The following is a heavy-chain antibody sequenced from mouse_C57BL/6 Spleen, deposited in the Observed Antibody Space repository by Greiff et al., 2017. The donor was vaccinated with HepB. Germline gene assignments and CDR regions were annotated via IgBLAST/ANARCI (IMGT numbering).Heavy chain of an antibody. Sequence: QVQLQQPGAELVRPGSSVKLSCKASGYTFTSYWLDWVKQRPGQGLEWIGNIYPSDSETHYNRKFKDKGTLTVEKSSSTAYMQLSSLTSEDSAVYYCARSYDYDGETWFAYWGQGTLVTVSA. V-gene: IGHV1-61*01. CDR1: GYTFTSYW. J-gene: IGHJ3*01. CDR2: IYPSDSET. CDR3: ARSYDYDGETWFAY. D-gene: IGHD2-4*01.